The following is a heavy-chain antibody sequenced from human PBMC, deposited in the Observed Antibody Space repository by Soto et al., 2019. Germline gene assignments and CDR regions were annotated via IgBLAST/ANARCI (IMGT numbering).Heavy chain of an antibody. CDR3: ARARLVGDYYYYYMDV. CDR2: TYYRSRWYD. V-gene: IGHV6-1*01. J-gene: IGHJ6*03. Sequence: SQTLSLTCAISGDSVSSNSAAWNWIRQSPSRGLEWLGRTYYRSRWYDDYAVSVKSRITINPDTSKNQFSLQLNSVTPEDTAVYYCARARLVGDYYYYYMDVWGKGTTVTVS. CDR1: GDSVSSNSAA. D-gene: IGHD3-10*01.